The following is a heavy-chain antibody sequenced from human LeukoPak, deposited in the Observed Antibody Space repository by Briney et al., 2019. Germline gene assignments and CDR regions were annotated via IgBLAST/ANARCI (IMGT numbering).Heavy chain of an antibody. CDR2: ISPSGGST. J-gene: IGHJ4*02. CDR3: ARDRYYYDSSGYYTAHFDY. V-gene: IGHV1-46*01. Sequence: ASVKVSCKAFGYTFTSNYMHWVRQAPGQGPEWMGVISPSGGSTTYAQKFQGRVTLTRDMSTSTDYLELSSLRSEDTAVYYCARDRYYYDSSGYYTAHFDYWGQGTLVTVSS. CDR1: GYTFTSNY. D-gene: IGHD3-22*01.